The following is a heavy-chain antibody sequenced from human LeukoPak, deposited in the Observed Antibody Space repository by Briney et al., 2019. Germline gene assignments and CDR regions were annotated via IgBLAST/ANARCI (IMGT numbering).Heavy chain of an antibody. J-gene: IGHJ4*02. V-gene: IGHV3-11*01. D-gene: IGHD1-26*01. CDR1: GFTFSDYH. Sequence: GGSLRLSCAASGFTFSDYHMSWIRQAPGKGLEWVSYISSSGSTIYYADSVKGRFTISRDNAKNSLYLQMNSLRAEDTAVYYCARVSRSYSIDYWGQGTLVTVSS. CDR2: ISSSGSTI. CDR3: ARVSRSYSIDY.